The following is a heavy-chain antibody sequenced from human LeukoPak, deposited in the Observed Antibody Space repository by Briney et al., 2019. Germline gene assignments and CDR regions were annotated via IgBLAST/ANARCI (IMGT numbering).Heavy chain of an antibody. J-gene: IGHJ3*02. V-gene: IGHV4-59*01. CDR3: ARSLTVTYGAFDI. CDR1: GGSINSYY. D-gene: IGHD4-17*01. CDR2: FYYSGST. Sequence: PSETLSLTCTVYGGSINSYYWSWIRQPPGKGLEWIGYFYYSGSTNYTPSLKTRVTKSVDTSKNQFSLRLSSVTVADTAVYYCARSLTVTYGAFDIWGQGTMVTASS.